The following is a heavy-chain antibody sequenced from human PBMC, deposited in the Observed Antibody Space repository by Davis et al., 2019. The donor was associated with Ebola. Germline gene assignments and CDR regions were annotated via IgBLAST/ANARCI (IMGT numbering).Heavy chain of an antibody. CDR3: AKGVYGYPGRSPGGGLDS. Sequence: GESLKISCTASGFTVSSNHMSWVRQAPGKGLEWVSVIYDQRTAYADAVRGRFIISRDKSNNTLYLEMSSLRVDDTAVYYCAKGVYGYPGRSPGGGLDSWGQGTLVTVSS. D-gene: IGHD5-24*01. CDR1: GFTVSSNH. CDR2: IYDQRT. J-gene: IGHJ4*02. V-gene: IGHV3-53*05.